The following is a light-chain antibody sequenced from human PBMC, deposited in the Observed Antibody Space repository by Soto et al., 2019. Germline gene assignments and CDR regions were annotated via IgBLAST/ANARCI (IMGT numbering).Light chain of an antibody. Sequence: QSVLTQPPSVSGAPGQRVTISCTGSSSNIGAGYDVHWYQQLPGTAPKLLICGNNNRPSGVPDRFSGSNSGTSASLAITGLQAEDEADYYCQSYDSSLSGYVFGTGTKVTVL. CDR1: SSNIGAGYD. J-gene: IGLJ1*01. CDR2: GNN. V-gene: IGLV1-40*01. CDR3: QSYDSSLSGYV.